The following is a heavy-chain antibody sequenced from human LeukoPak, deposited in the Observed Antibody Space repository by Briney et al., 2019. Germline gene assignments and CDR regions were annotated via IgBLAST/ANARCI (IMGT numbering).Heavy chain of an antibody. Sequence: GGSLRLSCAASGFTFSNHWMHWVRQAPGKGLMWVSRINSDGSNTRYADSVKGRFTISRDNAKNTLYLQMNSLRAEDTAVYYCVAGSGWRFDYWGQGTLVTVSS. CDR1: GFTFSNHW. CDR2: INSDGSNT. D-gene: IGHD6-19*01. V-gene: IGHV3-74*01. CDR3: VAGSGWRFDY. J-gene: IGHJ4*02.